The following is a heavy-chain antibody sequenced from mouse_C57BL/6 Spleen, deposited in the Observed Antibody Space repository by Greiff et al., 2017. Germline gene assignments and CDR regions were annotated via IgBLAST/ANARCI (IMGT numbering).Heavy chain of an antibody. D-gene: IGHD3-3*01. CDR1: GYAFTHYL. V-gene: IGHV1-54*01. J-gene: IGHJ4*01. CDR2: INPGSGGT. Sequence: QVQLQQSGAELVRPGTSVKVSCKASGYAFTHYLIEWVKQRPGQGLEWIGVINPGSGGTNYNEKFKGKATLTADKSSSTAYMQLSSLTSEDSAVYFCARRAGTSAMDYWGQGTSVTVSS. CDR3: ARRAGTSAMDY.